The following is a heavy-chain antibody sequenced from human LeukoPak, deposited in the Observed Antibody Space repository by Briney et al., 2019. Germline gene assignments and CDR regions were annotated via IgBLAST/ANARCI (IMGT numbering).Heavy chain of an antibody. CDR1: GYTFTGYY. D-gene: IGHD1-26*01. Sequence: EASVKVSCKASGYTFTGYYMHWVRQAPGQGLEWMGWISAYNGNTNYAQKLQGRVTMTRDTSISTAYMELSRLRSDDTAKYYCARGGVGTTFDAFDIWGQGTMVTVSS. CDR3: ARGGVGTTFDAFDI. V-gene: IGHV1-2*02. J-gene: IGHJ3*02. CDR2: ISAYNGNT.